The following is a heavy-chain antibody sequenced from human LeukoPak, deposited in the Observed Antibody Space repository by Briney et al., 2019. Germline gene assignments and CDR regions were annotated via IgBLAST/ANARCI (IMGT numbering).Heavy chain of an antibody. CDR2: INHSGST. Sequence: SETLSLTCAVYGGSFSGCYWSWIRQPPGKGLEWIGEINHSGSTNYNPSLKSRVTISVDTSKNQFSLKLSSVTAADTAVYYCASAWIAAAGSIDYWGQGTLVTVSS. D-gene: IGHD6-13*01. V-gene: IGHV4-34*01. CDR1: GGSFSGCY. J-gene: IGHJ4*02. CDR3: ASAWIAAAGSIDY.